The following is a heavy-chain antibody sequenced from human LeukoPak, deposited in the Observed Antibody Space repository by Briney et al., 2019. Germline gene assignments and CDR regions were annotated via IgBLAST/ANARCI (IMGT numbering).Heavy chain of an antibody. CDR2: ISGSGGST. Sequence: GGSLRLSCAASGFTFSNYALSWVRQAPGKGLEWVSDISGSGGSTYYADSVKGRFTISRDNSKNTMYLQMNSLRAEDTAVYYCAKDPGYGGNVFDYWGQGTLVTVSS. V-gene: IGHV3-23*01. CDR3: AKDPGYGGNVFDY. D-gene: IGHD4-23*01. J-gene: IGHJ4*02. CDR1: GFTFSNYA.